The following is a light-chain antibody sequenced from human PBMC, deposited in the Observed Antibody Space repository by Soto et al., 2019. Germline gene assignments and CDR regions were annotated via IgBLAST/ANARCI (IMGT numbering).Light chain of an antibody. CDR2: DNI. J-gene: IGLJ3*02. V-gene: IGLV1-51*01. Sequence: QSALTQPASVSGSPGQSITISCTGTSSDVGDYDYVSWYQLLPETAPKLLIYDNIKRPSGIPDRFSGSKSGTSATLVITGLQTGDEADYYCGTWESSRNWVFGGGTKLTVL. CDR3: GTWESSRNWV. CDR1: SSDVGDYDY.